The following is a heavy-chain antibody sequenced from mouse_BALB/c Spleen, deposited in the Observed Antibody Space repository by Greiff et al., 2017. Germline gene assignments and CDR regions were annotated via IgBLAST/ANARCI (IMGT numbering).Heavy chain of an antibody. V-gene: IGHV7-3*02. CDR2: IRNKANGYTT. J-gene: IGHJ2*01. D-gene: IGHD1-1*01. Sequence: EVKVVESGGGLVQPGGSLRLSCATSGFTFTDYYMSWVRQPPGKALEWLGFIRNKANGYTTEYSASVKGRFTISRDNSQSILYLQMNTLRAEDSATYYCARDRDYGSFDYWGQGTTLTVSS. CDR1: GFTFTDYY. CDR3: ARDRDYGSFDY.